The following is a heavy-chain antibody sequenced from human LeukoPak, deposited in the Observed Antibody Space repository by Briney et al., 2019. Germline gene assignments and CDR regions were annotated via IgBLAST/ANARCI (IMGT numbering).Heavy chain of an antibody. J-gene: IGHJ4*02. D-gene: IGHD6-13*01. CDR1: GYSISSGYY. V-gene: IGHV4-38-2*02. CDR2: IYYSGST. CDR3: ARSFAAANFDY. Sequence: PSETLSLTCTVSGYSISSGYYWGWIRQPPGKGLEWIGYIYYSGSTNYNPSLKSRVTISVDASKNQFSLKLSSVTAADTAVYYCARSFAAANFDYWGQGTLVTVSS.